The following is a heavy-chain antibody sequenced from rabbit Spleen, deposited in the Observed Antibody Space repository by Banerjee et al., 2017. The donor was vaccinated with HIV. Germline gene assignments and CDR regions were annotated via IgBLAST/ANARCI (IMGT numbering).Heavy chain of an antibody. D-gene: IGHD1-1*01. CDR2: IYAGSSGST. J-gene: IGHJ4*01. Sequence: QSLEESGGDLVKPGASLTLTCTASGFSFSSSYYMCWVRQAPGKGLECIACIYAGSSGSTYYATWVKGLFTISKTSSTTVTLQMTSLTAADTATYFCARDLDAVIGWNFGWWGPGTLVTVS. V-gene: IGHV1S40*01. CDR1: GFSFSSSYY. CDR3: ARDLDAVIGWNFGW.